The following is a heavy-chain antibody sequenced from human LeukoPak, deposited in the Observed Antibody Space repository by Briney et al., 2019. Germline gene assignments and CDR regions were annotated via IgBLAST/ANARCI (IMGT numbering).Heavy chain of an antibody. J-gene: IGHJ4*02. V-gene: IGHV4-39*07. D-gene: IGHD4-17*01. Sequence: SETLSLTCTVSGGSISSSSYYWGWIRQPPGKGLEWIGSIYYSGSTYYNPSLKSRVTISVDTSKNQFSLKLSSVTAADTAVYYCARPDYGDYDGLDYWGQGTLVTVSS. CDR3: ARPDYGDYDGLDY. CDR1: GGSISSSSYY. CDR2: IYYSGST.